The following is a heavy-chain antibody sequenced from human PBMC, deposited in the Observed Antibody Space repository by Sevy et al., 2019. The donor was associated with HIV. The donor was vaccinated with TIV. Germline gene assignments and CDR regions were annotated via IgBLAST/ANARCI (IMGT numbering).Heavy chain of an antibody. D-gene: IGHD3-10*01. V-gene: IGHV3-64D*06. J-gene: IGHJ4*02. CDR2: ISSNGGST. CDR3: VKDRYYYGSGIRY. Sequence: GGSLRLSCSASGFTFSSYAMHWVRQAPGKGLEYVSAISSNGGSTYYADSVKGRFTISRDNSKNTLYLQMSSLRAEDTAVYYCVKDRYYYGSGIRYWGQGTLVTVSS. CDR1: GFTFSSYA.